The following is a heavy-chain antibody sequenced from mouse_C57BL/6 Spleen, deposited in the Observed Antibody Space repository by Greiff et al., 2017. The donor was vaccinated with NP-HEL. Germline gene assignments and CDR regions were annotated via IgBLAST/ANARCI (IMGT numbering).Heavy chain of an antibody. J-gene: IGHJ3*01. CDR1: GFNIKDDY. V-gene: IGHV14-4*01. CDR2: FDPENGDT. D-gene: IGHD2-4*01. Sequence: EVQLQQSGAELVRPGASVKFSCPASGFNIKDDYMHWVKQRPEQGLEWIGWFDPENGDTEYAPKFQGQAPITADTSSNTAYLQLSSLTSEDTAIYYCTTPYDYYSYWGQGTLVTVSA. CDR3: TTPYDYYSY.